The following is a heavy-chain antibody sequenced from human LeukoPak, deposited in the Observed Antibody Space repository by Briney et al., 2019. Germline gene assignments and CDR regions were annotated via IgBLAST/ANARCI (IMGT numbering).Heavy chain of an antibody. CDR3: ARRDYDFWSGYSPDNWFDP. J-gene: IGHJ5*02. D-gene: IGHD3-3*01. V-gene: IGHV1-8*01. Sequence: ASVKVSCKASGYTLTSYDINWVRQATGQGLEWMGWMNPNSGNTGYAQKFQGRVTMTRNTSISTAYMELSSLRSEDTAVYYCARRDYDFWSGYSPDNWFDPWGQGTLVTVSS. CDR1: GYTLTSYD. CDR2: MNPNSGNT.